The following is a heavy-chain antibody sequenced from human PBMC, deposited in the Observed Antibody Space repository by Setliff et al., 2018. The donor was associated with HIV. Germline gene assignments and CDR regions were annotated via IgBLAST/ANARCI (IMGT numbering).Heavy chain of an antibody. J-gene: IGHJ4*02. D-gene: IGHD3-3*01. CDR2: ISPYNGDT. V-gene: IGHV1-18*01. Sequence: EASVKVSCKASGYPFTSYGLCWVRQAPGQGLEWMGWISPYNGDTYYDEKFQGRVTMTTDTSTSTAYMDLRSLRSDDTAVYYCARDSDNFWSGYYAAFDYWGQGTLVTVSS. CDR1: GYPFTSYG. CDR3: ARDSDNFWSGYYAAFDY.